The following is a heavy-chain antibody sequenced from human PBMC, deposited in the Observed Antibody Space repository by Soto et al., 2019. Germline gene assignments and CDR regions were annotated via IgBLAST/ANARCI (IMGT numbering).Heavy chain of an antibody. D-gene: IGHD3-16*02. CDR3: ARDRGVIKTGLDF. V-gene: IGHV4-61*08. J-gene: IGHJ4*02. CDR1: GGSIINYVYY. CDR2: IYYRGRN. Sequence: QVQLQESGPGLVKPSETLSLTCTVSGGSIINYVYYWSWIRQSPGKGLEWIGYIYYRGRNHYNPSLESRVTMSVDTSKNQFSLNLRPVTAADTAVYYCARDRGVIKTGLDFWGQGTLVNVSS.